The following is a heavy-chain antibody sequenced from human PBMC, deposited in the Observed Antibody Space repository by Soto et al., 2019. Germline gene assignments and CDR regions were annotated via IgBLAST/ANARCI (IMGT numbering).Heavy chain of an antibody. CDR1: GGSFSGYY. CDR3: ARGRSGGY. J-gene: IGHJ4*02. Sequence: QVQLQQWGAGLLKPSETLSLTCAVYGGSFSGYYWSWTRQPPGKGLEWIGEINHSGSTNYNPSLKSRVTISVDTSKNQFSLKLSSVTAADTAVYYCARGRSGGYWGQGTLVTVSS. CDR2: INHSGST. V-gene: IGHV4-34*01. D-gene: IGHD3-10*01.